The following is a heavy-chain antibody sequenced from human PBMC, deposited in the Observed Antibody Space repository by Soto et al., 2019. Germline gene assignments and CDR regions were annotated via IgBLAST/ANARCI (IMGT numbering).Heavy chain of an antibody. CDR3: AKVPTGEMATVFQAFDI. CDR1: GFPFSSYA. CDR2: ISGSGGST. V-gene: IGHV3-23*01. J-gene: IGHJ3*02. D-gene: IGHD4-4*01. Sequence: EVQLLESGGGLVQPGGSLGLSCAASGFPFSSYAMTWVRQAPGKGLEWVSLISGSGGSTYYADSVKGRFTISRDNSRDTLYLQMNSLRDEDTAVYYCAKVPTGEMATVFQAFDIWGQGTMVTVSS.